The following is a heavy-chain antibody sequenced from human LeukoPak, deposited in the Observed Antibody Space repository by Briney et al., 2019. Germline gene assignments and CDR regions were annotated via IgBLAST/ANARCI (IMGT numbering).Heavy chain of an antibody. CDR3: ARGAEYSGYDSGDFDY. Sequence: SETLSLTCAVYGGSFSGYYWSWIRQPPGKGLEWIGEINHSGSTNYNPSLKSRVTISVDTSKNQFSLKLSSVTAADTAVYYCARGAEYSGYDSGDFDYWGQGTLVTVSS. CDR1: GGSFSGYY. D-gene: IGHD5-12*01. V-gene: IGHV4-34*01. CDR2: INHSGST. J-gene: IGHJ4*02.